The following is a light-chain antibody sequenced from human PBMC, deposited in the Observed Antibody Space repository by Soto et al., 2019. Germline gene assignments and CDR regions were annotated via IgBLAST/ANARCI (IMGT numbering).Light chain of an antibody. V-gene: IGKV4-1*01. CDR2: LAS. J-gene: IGKJ1*01. CDR1: RNVLHSSNNKNF. CDR3: QQYTETPPT. Sequence: DIVMTQSPDSLAVSLGERATINCKSSRNVLHSSNNKNFLAWYQQKPGQPPNLLFYLASTRKSAVPDRYSGSGSRTDSRLTIRKLQPEDLAVYYCQQYTETPPTLDQGTKADIK.